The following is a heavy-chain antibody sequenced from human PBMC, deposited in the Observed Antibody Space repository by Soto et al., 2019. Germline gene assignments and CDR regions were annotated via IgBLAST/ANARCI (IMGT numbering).Heavy chain of an antibody. Sequence: QVQLVQSGAEVKRPGSSVRVSCKASGDMFRNSAFTWVRQAPGQGLAWMGVIIPLFRKTDVAQKFQGRVNLTADESTSSLYMEVSSLTSEDTAVYYCASARLSNGDPNIYFFYGLDVWGQGTTITVSS. CDR3: ASARLSNGDPNIYFFYGLDV. CDR1: GDMFRNSA. V-gene: IGHV1-69*01. CDR2: IIPLFRKT. J-gene: IGHJ6*02. D-gene: IGHD6-6*01.